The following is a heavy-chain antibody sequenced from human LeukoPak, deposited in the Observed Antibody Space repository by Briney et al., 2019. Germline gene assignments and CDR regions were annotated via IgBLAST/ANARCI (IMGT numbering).Heavy chain of an antibody. CDR3: ARETMVRGYYYYGKDV. Sequence: SETLSLTCTVSGGSISSYYWGWIRQPPGKGLEWIGYIYYSGSTNYNPSPKSRVTISVDTSKNQFSLKLSSVTAADTAVYYCARETMVRGYYYYGKDVWGQGTTVTVSS. CDR2: IYYSGST. J-gene: IGHJ6*02. CDR1: GGSISSYY. D-gene: IGHD3-10*01. V-gene: IGHV4-59*01.